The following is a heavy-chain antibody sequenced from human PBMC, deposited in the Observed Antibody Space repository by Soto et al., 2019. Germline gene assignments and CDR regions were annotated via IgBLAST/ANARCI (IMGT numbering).Heavy chain of an antibody. J-gene: IGHJ4*02. CDR2: IDYSGST. D-gene: IGHD4-17*01. CDR3: ARHPPYGPLAY. CDR1: GDSGGFISSSSYH. V-gene: IGHV4-39*01. Sequence: QLQLQESGPGLVKPSETLSLTCTVSGDSGGFISSSSYHWGWIRQPPGKGLEWIGNIDYSGSTYYNPSLESRVTISGHTSKNQFSLRLSSVTAADTAVYYCARHPPYGPLAYWGQATLATVSS.